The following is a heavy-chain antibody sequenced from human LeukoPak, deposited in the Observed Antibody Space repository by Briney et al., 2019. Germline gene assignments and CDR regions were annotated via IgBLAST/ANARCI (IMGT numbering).Heavy chain of an antibody. CDR2: ISGRGDKT. J-gene: IGHJ4*02. Sequence: PGGSLRLSCAASGFAFSGSAMSWVRQAPGKGLEWVSGISGRGDKTYYADSVKGRFTISRDNSKNTLRLQMNSLRDEDTAIYYCARRVQNNAGPFRCWGQGTLASVSS. D-gene: IGHD1-14*01. CDR1: GFAFSGSA. V-gene: IGHV3-23*01. CDR3: ARRVQNNAGPFRC.